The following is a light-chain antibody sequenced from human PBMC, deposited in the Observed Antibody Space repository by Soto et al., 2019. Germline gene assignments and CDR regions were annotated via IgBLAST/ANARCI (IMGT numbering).Light chain of an antibody. CDR2: GAS. CDR3: QQYGSSPLT. J-gene: IGKJ4*01. Sequence: EIVLTQSPGTLSLCPGERATLSFSASQSVSSSYLAWYQQKPGQAPRLLIYGASSRATGIPDRFSGSGSGTDFTLTISRLEPEDFAVYYCQQYGSSPLTFGGGTKVDIK. CDR1: QSVSSSY. V-gene: IGKV3-20*01.